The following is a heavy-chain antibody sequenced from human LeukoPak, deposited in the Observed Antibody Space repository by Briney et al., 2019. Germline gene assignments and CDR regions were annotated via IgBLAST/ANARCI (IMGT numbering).Heavy chain of an antibody. V-gene: IGHV3-30*18. D-gene: IGHD5-18*01. CDR3: AKAYTDGLRGDYFEY. CDR1: GLTFSNYG. J-gene: IGHJ4*02. CDR2: IAYDGTNI. Sequence: GGSLRLSCAASGLTFSNYGMHWARQTPGKGLEWVAVIAYDGTNIHYADSVKGRFTISRDNSKNTLFLQMNSLRAEDTAVYYCAKAYTDGLRGDYFEYWGRGALVTVSS.